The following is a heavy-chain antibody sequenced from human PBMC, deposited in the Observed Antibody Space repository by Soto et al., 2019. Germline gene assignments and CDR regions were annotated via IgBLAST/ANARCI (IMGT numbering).Heavy chain of an antibody. CDR3: ARDREDFWSGYYSFNGDPYGMDV. CDR2: ISSSSSYI. CDR1: GFTFSSYS. D-gene: IGHD3-3*01. Sequence: EVQLVESGGGLVKPGGSLRLSCAASGFTFSSYSMNWVRQAPGKGLEWVSSISSSSSYIYYADSVKGRFTISRDNAKNSLYLQMNSLRAEDTAVYYCARDREDFWSGYYSFNGDPYGMDVWGQGTTVTVSS. V-gene: IGHV3-21*01. J-gene: IGHJ6*02.